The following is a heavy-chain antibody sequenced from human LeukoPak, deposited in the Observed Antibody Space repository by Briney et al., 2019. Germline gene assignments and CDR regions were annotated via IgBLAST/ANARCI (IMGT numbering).Heavy chain of an antibody. J-gene: IGHJ4*02. D-gene: IGHD5-18*01. CDR1: GFTFSSYW. CDR2: VKKDGSEK. Sequence: GGSLRLSCAASGFTFSSYWMSWVRQAPGKGLEWVANVKKDGSEKYYVDSVKGRFTISRDNAKTSLYLQMNSLRAEDTAVYYCARDLSGVTGYTYGRGIDYWGQGTLVTVSS. V-gene: IGHV3-7*01. CDR3: ARDLSGVTGYTYGRGIDY.